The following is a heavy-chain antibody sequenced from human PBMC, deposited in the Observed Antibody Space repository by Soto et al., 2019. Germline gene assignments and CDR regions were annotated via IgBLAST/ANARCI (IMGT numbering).Heavy chain of an antibody. J-gene: IGHJ4*02. CDR3: GKERDFDS. CDR2: VSGSRGSQ. V-gene: IGHV3-23*01. CDR1: GFTCSTDA. Sequence: PGWSPRLSCAASGFTCSTDAMSWVRKAPGRGLEWVSAVSGSRGSQYYADSVKGRFTISLDNSKNTLYLKVKSLSAEDTEIYYCGKERDFDSWGQGTLVTVSS.